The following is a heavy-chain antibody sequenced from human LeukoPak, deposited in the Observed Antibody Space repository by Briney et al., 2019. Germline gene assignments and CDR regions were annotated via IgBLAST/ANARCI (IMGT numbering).Heavy chain of an antibody. D-gene: IGHD1-1*01. CDR3: ARDGQGTGKTFDY. CDR1: GYSFIGYY. Sequence: ASVKVSCKASGYSFIGYYMHWVRQAPGQGLEWMGWINPKSGGTNYAQKFQGRVSLTRDTSISTAYMELSRLRSDDTAVYYCARDGQGTGKTFDYWGQGTLVTVSS. V-gene: IGHV1-2*02. CDR2: INPKSGGT. J-gene: IGHJ4*02.